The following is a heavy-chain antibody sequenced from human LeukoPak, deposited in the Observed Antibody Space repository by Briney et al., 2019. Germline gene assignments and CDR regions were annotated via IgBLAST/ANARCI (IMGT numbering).Heavy chain of an antibody. CDR1: GGSITSTYYY. CDR3: ARQVTFGYAHAYYFDY. CDR2: FHSGGST. V-gene: IGHV4-39*01. J-gene: IGHJ4*02. Sequence: PSETLSLTCTVSGGSITSTYYYWGWIRQSPGKGLEWIGTFHSGGSTYYSPSLKNRLTISVDTSKNQFSLRLSSVTAADTAVYYCARQVTFGYAHAYYFDYWGQGTLVTVSS. D-gene: IGHD3-16*01.